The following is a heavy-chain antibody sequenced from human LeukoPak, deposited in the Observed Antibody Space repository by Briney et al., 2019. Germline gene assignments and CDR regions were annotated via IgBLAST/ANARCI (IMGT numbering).Heavy chain of an antibody. V-gene: IGHV4-59*01. D-gene: IGHD6-13*01. CDR3: ARDRVGQQLVGRNYYYYYMDV. CDR1: GGSISSYY. J-gene: IGHJ6*03. Sequence: PSETLSLTCTVSGGSISSYYWSWIRQPPGKGLEWIGYIYYSGSTNYNPSLKSRVTISVDTSKNQFSLKLSSVTAADTAVYYCARDRVGQQLVGRNYYYYYMDVWGKGTPVTISS. CDR2: IYYSGST.